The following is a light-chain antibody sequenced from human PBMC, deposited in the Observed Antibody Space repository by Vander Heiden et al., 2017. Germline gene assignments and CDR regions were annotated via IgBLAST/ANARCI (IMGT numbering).Light chain of an antibody. CDR3: QQYNNWPADT. V-gene: IGKV3-15*01. Sequence: EIVMTQSPATLSVSPGERATRSCMARQSVSSNGSWYQQKPGQAPRRLSYGASTIGTGSPARCSGSVAGTEFTLTISSLQSEDIAVYYFQQYNNWPADTFGQGTKLEIK. CDR2: GAS. CDR1: QSVSSN. J-gene: IGKJ2*01.